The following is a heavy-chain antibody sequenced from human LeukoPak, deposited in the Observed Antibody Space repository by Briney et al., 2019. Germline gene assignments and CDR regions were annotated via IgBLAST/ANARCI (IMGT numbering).Heavy chain of an antibody. CDR3: ARDLRGYCSSTSCEII. Sequence: PGGSLRLSCAASGFTFSSYSMNWVRQAPGKGLEWVSYISSSSSTIYYADSVKGRFTISRDNAKNSLYLQMNSLRAEDTAVYYCARDLRGYCSSTSCEIIWGQGTMVTVSS. CDR2: ISSSSSTI. CDR1: GFTFSSYS. J-gene: IGHJ3*02. D-gene: IGHD2-2*01. V-gene: IGHV3-48*01.